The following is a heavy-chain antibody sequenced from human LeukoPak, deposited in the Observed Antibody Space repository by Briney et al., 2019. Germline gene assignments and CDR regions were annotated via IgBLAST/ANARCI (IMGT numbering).Heavy chain of an antibody. CDR2: IRSKAYGGTT. CDR3: TRDPGAYDYVWGSYRFYYYYYGMDV. J-gene: IGHJ6*04. Sequence: GGSLRLSCTASGFTLGDYAMSWVGQAPGKGLEGAGFIRSKAYGGTTEYAASVKGRFTISRDDSKSIAYLQMNSLKTEDTAVYYCTRDPGAYDYVWGSYRFYYYYYGMDVWGKGTTVTVSS. CDR1: GFTLGDYA. V-gene: IGHV3-49*04. D-gene: IGHD3-16*02.